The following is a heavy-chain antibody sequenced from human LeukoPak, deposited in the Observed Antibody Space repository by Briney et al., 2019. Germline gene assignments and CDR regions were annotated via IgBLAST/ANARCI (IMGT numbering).Heavy chain of an antibody. CDR1: GFTFSDYY. D-gene: IGHD6-19*01. CDR3: ARDLEAVAGYFDY. Sequence: GGSLRLSCAASGFTFSDYYMSWIRQAPGKGLERISYISSSSSYTNYADSVKGRFTISRDNGKNSLYLQMNSLRAEDTAVYYCARDLEAVAGYFDYWGQGTLVTVSS. J-gene: IGHJ4*02. CDR2: ISSSSSYT. V-gene: IGHV3-11*06.